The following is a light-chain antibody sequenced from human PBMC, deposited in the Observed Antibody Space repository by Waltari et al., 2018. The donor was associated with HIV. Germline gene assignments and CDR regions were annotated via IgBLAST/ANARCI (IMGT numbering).Light chain of an antibody. CDR3: QQYNNWPRT. J-gene: IGKJ1*01. V-gene: IGKV3-15*01. CDR2: GAS. Sequence: EIVMTQSPATLSVSTGERVTLSCRASQNVITNLAWYQQKPGQAPRLLIYGASTRATGVPPRFSGGGSATEFTLTIGSLQSEDFAFYYCQQYNNWPRTFGQGAKVEVK. CDR1: QNVITN.